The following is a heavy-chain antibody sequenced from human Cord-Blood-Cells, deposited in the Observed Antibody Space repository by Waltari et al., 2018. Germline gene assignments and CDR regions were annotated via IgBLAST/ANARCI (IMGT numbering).Heavy chain of an antibody. CDR1: GRTFSSSA. V-gene: IGHV1-69*01. D-gene: IGHD3-10*01. CDR3: ASNMVRGVNRHPFDI. Sequence: QVQLVQSGAAVKKPGSSVKVSCKASGRTFSSSAISWLRQAPGQGLEWMGGIIPIFGTANYAQKFQGRVTITADESTSTAYMELSSLRSEDTAVYYCASNMVRGVNRHPFDIWGQGTMVTVSS. CDR2: IIPIFGTA. J-gene: IGHJ3*02.